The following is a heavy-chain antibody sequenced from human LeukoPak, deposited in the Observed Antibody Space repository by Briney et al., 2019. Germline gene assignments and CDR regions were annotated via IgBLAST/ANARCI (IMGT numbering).Heavy chain of an antibody. J-gene: IGHJ6*03. V-gene: IGHV1-69*05. CDR1: GGTFSSYA. CDR2: IIPIFGTA. CDR3: ARGGATDDYYYYMDV. Sequence: SVKVSCKASGGTFSSYAISWVRQAPGQGLEWWGGIIPIFGTANYAQKFQGRVTITTDESTSTAYMELSSLRSEDTAVYYCARGGATDDYYYYMDVWGKGTTVTVSS.